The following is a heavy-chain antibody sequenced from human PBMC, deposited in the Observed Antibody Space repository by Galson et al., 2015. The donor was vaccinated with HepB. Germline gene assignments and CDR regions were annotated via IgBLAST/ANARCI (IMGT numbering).Heavy chain of an antibody. V-gene: IGHV6-1*01. Sequence: CAISGDSVSSNSAAWNWIRQSPSRGLEWLGRTYYRSKWYNDYAVSVKSRITINPDTYKNQFSLQLNSVTPEDTAVYYCARDHIDSSGYYWGFGIWGQGTMVTVSS. CDR1: GDSVSSNSAA. CDR3: ARDHIDSSGYYWGFGI. CDR2: TYYRSKWYN. D-gene: IGHD3-22*01. J-gene: IGHJ3*02.